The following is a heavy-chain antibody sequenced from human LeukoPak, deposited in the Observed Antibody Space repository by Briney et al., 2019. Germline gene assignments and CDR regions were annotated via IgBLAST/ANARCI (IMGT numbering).Heavy chain of an antibody. Sequence: GGSLRLSCAASGFTFSSYAMHWVRQAPGKGLEWVVVISYDGGNKYYADSVKGRFTISRDNSKNTLYLQMNSLRAEDTAVYYCARDEIAAAGYYYMDVWGKGTTVTVSS. CDR2: ISYDGGNK. J-gene: IGHJ6*03. D-gene: IGHD6-13*01. CDR1: GFTFSSYA. V-gene: IGHV3-30*04. CDR3: ARDEIAAAGYYYMDV.